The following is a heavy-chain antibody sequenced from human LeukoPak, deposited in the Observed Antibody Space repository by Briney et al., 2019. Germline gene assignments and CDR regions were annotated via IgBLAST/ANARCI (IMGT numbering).Heavy chain of an antibody. D-gene: IGHD3-22*01. CDR3: ARVLELYDSSGYCDY. CDR1: GFTFSSYS. Sequence: PGGSLRLSCAASGFTFSSYSMNWVRQAPGKGLEWVSSISSSSSYIYYADSVKGRFTISRDNATNSLYLQMNSLRAEDTAVYYCARVLELYDSSGYCDYWGQGTLVTVSS. J-gene: IGHJ4*02. V-gene: IGHV3-21*01. CDR2: ISSSSSYI.